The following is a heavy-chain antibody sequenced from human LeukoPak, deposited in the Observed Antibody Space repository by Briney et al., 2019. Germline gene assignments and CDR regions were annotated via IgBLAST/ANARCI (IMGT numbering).Heavy chain of an antibody. CDR2: ISSSSSYI. J-gene: IGHJ4*02. CDR1: GFTFSNHG. V-gene: IGHV3-21*01. Sequence: GGSLRLSCAASGFTFSNHGMNWVRQAPGKGLEWVSSISSSSSYIYYADSVKGRFTISRDNAKSSLYLQMNSLRAEDTAVYYCARVSGGFGELYAAFDYWGQGTLVTVSS. CDR3: ARVSGGFGELYAAFDY. D-gene: IGHD3-10*01.